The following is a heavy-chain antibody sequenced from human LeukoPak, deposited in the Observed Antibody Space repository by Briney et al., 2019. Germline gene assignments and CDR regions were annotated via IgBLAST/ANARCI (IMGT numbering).Heavy chain of an antibody. CDR1: GYSISSGYY. D-gene: IGHD3-9*01. CDR2: IYNSGST. J-gene: IGHJ5*02. Sequence: SETLSLTCTVSGYSISSGYYWGWIRQSPGKGLEWIGSIYNSGSTYYNPSLKSRVTISVDTSKNQFSLKLSSVTAADTAVYYCARDHYDILTGYFGRGNWFDPWGQGTLVTVSS. V-gene: IGHV4-38-2*02. CDR3: ARDHYDILTGYFGRGNWFDP.